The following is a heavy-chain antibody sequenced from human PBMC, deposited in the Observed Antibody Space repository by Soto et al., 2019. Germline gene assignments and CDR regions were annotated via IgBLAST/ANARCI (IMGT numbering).Heavy chain of an antibody. Sequence: EVQLVESGGGLVQPGGSLRLSCAASGFTFSGYWMSWVRQAPGKGLEWVANIKPDGSEFHYVDSVKGRFTISRDNAKNSLYLQMHSLGAEDTAVYYGSRLGAPVNYYYGMDIWGQGTTVTVSS. J-gene: IGHJ6*02. D-gene: IGHD3-10*01. CDR2: IKPDGSEF. CDR3: SRLGAPVNYYYGMDI. CDR1: GFTFSGYW. V-gene: IGHV3-7*01.